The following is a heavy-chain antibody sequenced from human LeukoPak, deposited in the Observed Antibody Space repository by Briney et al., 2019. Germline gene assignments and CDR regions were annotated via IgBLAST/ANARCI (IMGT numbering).Heavy chain of an antibody. Sequence: SETLSLTCTVSGDSLRTDSHYGAWIRQPPGKGLGWVGSFSYIVTTYLNPSLKSRITVSVEPFPDQFSLKLNSMTAADTAVYFCARGPLDKGGFDFWGQGTLVAVST. J-gene: IGHJ4*02. D-gene: IGHD1-1*01. CDR2: FSYIVTT. CDR3: ARGPLDKGGFDF. V-gene: IGHV4-39*07. CDR1: GDSLRTDSHY.